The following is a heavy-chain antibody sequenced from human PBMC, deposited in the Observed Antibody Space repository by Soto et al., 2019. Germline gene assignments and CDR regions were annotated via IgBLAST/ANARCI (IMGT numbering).Heavy chain of an antibody. V-gene: IGHV4-34*01. D-gene: IGHD3-3*01. CDR2: INHSGST. CDR3: AGLWRITSFVRDGMDV. CDR1: GGSFSGYY. J-gene: IGHJ6*02. Sequence: SETLSLTCAVYGGSFSGYYWSWIRQPPGKGLECIGEINHSGSTNYNPSLKSRVTISVDTSKNQFSLKLSSVTAADTAVYYCAGLWRITSFVRDGMDVWGQGTTVTVSS.